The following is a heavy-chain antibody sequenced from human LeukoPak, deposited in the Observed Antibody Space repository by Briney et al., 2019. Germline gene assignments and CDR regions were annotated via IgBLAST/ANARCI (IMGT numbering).Heavy chain of an antibody. CDR3: ARGRFIDYYFDY. J-gene: IGHJ4*02. V-gene: IGHV4-34*01. D-gene: IGHD3-16*02. Sequence: GSLRLSCAASGFTFSSYAMSWIRQPPGKGLEWIGEVIRSGATSSNPSLKSRVTISMDASKNQVSLRLRSVTAADTAVYYCARGRFIDYYFDYWGQGSLVTVSS. CDR2: VIRSGAT. CDR1: GFTFSSYA.